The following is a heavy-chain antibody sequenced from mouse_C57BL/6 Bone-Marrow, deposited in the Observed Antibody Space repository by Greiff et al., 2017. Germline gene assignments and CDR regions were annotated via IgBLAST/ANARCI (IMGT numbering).Heavy chain of an antibody. CDR1: GFTFSDYY. CDR3: ARAQGGTAWFAY. D-gene: IGHD4-1*01. V-gene: IGHV5-16*01. CDR2: INYDGSST. J-gene: IGHJ3*01. Sequence: EVKVVESYLFFVPPGSSMKLSCTASGFTFSDYYMAWVRQVPEKGLEWVANINYDGSSTYYLDSLKSRFIISRDNAKNILYLQMSSLKSEDTATYYCARAQGGTAWFAYWGQGTLVTVSA.